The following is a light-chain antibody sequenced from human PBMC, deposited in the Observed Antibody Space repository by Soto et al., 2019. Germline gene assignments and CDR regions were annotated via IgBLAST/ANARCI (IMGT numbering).Light chain of an antibody. CDR3: MQASQFTPT. CDR1: QSLVHSDGNTY. J-gene: IGKJ1*01. Sequence: DIVLTQTPLSSPVTLGQPASISCRSSQSLVHSDGNTYLSWLQQRPGQPPRLLIYKTTTRFSGVTDRFTCSGAGTDFTLIISRVEAGDVGVYYCMQASQFTPTFGQGTKVEIK. V-gene: IGKV2-24*01. CDR2: KTT.